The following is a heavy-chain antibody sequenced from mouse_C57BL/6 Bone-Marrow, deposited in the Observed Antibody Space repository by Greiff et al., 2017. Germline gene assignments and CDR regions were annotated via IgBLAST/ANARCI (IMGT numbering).Heavy chain of an antibody. CDR1: GFTFSSYA. D-gene: IGHD2-4*01. Sequence: EVKLVESGGGLVQPGGSLKLSCAASGFTFSSYAMSWVRQTPEKRLEWVATISDGGSYTYYPDNVKGRFTISRDNAKNNLYLQMRHLKSDDTAMYYCARDPSMITMGAYYAMDYWGQGTSVTVSA. V-gene: IGHV5-4*01. CDR2: ISDGGSYT. CDR3: ARDPSMITMGAYYAMDY. J-gene: IGHJ4*01.